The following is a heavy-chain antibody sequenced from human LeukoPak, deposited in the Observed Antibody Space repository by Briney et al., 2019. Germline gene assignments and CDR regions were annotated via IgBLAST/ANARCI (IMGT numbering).Heavy chain of an antibody. CDR1: GYTFTGYY. J-gene: IGHJ5*01. D-gene: IGHD3-3*01. CDR3: AKGLRFLEWLLVPNNWFDS. CDR2: INPNSGGT. Sequence: ASEKVSCKASGYTFTGYYMHWVRQAPGQGLEWMGWINPNSGGTNYAQKFQGRVTMTRDTSISTAYMELSRLRSDDTAVYYCAKGLRFLEWLLVPNNWFDSWGQGTLVTVSS. V-gene: IGHV1-2*02.